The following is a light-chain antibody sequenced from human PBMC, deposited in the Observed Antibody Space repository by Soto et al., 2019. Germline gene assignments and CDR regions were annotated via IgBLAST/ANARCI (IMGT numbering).Light chain of an antibody. CDR2: DAS. Sequence: EIVLTQSPATLSLSPGESPTLSCVASQSVSSDLAWYQQQPAQATRLLIYDASNRATGIPARFSGSGSGTDFTLTISSLEPEDFAVYYCHQRSNWPFTCGPGTKVDVK. CDR3: HQRSNWPFT. CDR1: QSVSSD. V-gene: IGKV3-11*01. J-gene: IGKJ3*01.